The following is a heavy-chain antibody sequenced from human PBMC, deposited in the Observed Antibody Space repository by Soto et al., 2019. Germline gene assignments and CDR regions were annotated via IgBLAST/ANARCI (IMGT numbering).Heavy chain of an antibody. CDR3: ARQMTTVTDGVY. CDR1: GGSISSSSYY. V-gene: IGHV4-39*01. J-gene: IGHJ4*02. Sequence: QLQLQESGPGLVKPSETLSLTCTVSGGSISSSSYYWGWIRQPPGKGLEWIGSIYYSGSTYYNPSLKSRVTISVDTPKNQFSLKLSSVTAADTAVYYCARQMTTVTDGVYWGQRTLVTVAS. CDR2: IYYSGST. D-gene: IGHD4-4*01.